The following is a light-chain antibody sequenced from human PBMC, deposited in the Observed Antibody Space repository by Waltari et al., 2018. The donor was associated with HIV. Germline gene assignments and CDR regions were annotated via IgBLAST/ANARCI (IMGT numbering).Light chain of an antibody. CDR1: SSDLDNFKS. CDR2: EFS. Sequence: QSALTQPASVSGSPGQSITISCTGTSSDLDNFKSVSWYQHHPGKAPKVIIYEFSNRPSGFSYRFSVSKSGHTASLTISGLQAEDEADYFCMSYISSATPEFGGGTKLTVL. J-gene: IGLJ3*02. CDR3: MSYISSATPE. V-gene: IGLV2-14*01.